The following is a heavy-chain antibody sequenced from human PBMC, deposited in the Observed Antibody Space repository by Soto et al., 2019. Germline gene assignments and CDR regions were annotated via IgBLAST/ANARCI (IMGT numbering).Heavy chain of an antibody. J-gene: IGHJ6*02. V-gene: IGHV4-34*01. Sequence: PSETLSLTCAVCGGSFSGYYWSWIRQPPGKGLEWIGEINHSGSTNYNPSLKSRVTISVDTSKNQCSLKLSSVTAADTAVYYCARELITMVRGVTLNYYYYCGMDVWGQGTTVTVSS. CDR1: GGSFSGYY. D-gene: IGHD3-10*01. CDR3: ARELITMVRGVTLNYYYYCGMDV. CDR2: INHSGST.